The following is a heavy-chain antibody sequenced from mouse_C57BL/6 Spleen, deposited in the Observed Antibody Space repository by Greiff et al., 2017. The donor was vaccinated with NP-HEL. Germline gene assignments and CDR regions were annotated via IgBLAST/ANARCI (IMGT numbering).Heavy chain of an antibody. CDR2: IDPSDSYT. CDR3: ARSDYGNY. Sequence: QVQLKQPGAELVMPGASVKLSCKASGYTFTSYWMHWVKQRPGQGLEWIGEIDPSDSYTNYNQKFKGKSTLTVDKSSSTAYMQLSSLTSEDSAVYYCARSDYGNYWGQGTTLTVSS. D-gene: IGHD2-1*01. CDR1: GYTFTSYW. J-gene: IGHJ2*01. V-gene: IGHV1-69*01.